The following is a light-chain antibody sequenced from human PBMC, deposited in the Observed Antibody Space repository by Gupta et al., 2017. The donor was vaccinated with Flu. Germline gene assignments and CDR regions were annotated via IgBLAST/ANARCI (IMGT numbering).Light chain of an antibody. CDR1: QGVSSH. CDR2: ETS. Sequence: DILLTQSPSFLSASVGDRVTITCRASQGVSSHLSWYQQKPGKAPKLLIFETSTLQSGVPSRVSGSGSGTEFTLTISSLQPEDFAAYYCQHLNGYPITFGGGTKVEI. CDR3: QHLNGYPIT. J-gene: IGKJ4*01. V-gene: IGKV1-9*01.